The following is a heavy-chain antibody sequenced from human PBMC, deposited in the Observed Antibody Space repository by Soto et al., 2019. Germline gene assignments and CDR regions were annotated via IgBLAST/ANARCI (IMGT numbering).Heavy chain of an antibody. Sequence: PGGSLRLSCVASGFTFSSYWMSWVRQAPGKGLEWVANIKQDGSEKYYVDSVKGRFTISRDNAKNSLYLQMNSLRAEDTAVYYCARHPVGYCSGGSCYPGYFDYWGQGTLVTVSS. CDR1: GFTFSSYW. J-gene: IGHJ4*02. CDR2: IKQDGSEK. CDR3: ARHPVGYCSGGSCYPGYFDY. V-gene: IGHV3-7*01. D-gene: IGHD2-15*01.